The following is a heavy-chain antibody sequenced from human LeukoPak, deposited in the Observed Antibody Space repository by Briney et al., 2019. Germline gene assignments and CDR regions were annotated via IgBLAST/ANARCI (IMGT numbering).Heavy chain of an antibody. CDR1: GFTFSSYG. V-gene: IGHV3-30*02. J-gene: IGHJ4*02. CDR2: LWYGGSNK. CDR3: PKDSSKGSLKLDY. Sequence: PGGSLRLSCAASGFTFSSYGMHWVRQAPGKGLEWVAVLWYGGSNKYYADSVKGRFTISRDNSKNTLYLQMNSLRAEDTAVYYCPKDSSKGSLKLDYWGQGTLVTVSS. D-gene: IGHD6-13*01.